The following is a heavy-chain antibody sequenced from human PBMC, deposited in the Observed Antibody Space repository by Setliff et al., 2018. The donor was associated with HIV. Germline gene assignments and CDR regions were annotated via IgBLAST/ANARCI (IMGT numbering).Heavy chain of an antibody. Sequence: ASVKVSCKASAFTFNIYAIHWVRQAPGQGLEWMGYIDANTGIPTYAQALSGRFVFSLDTSVTTTYLQISSLTAEDTAVYYCARDFLGDPDWSLDYWGQGTLVTVSS. D-gene: IGHD3-9*01. CDR3: ARDFLGDPDWSLDY. J-gene: IGHJ4*02. CDR2: IDANTGIP. V-gene: IGHV7-4-1*02. CDR1: AFTFNIYA.